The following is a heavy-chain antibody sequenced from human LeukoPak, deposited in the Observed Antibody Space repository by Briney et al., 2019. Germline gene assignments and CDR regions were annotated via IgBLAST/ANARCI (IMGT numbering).Heavy chain of an antibody. V-gene: IGHV4-34*01. Sequence: SETLSLTCAVHGVSFSDNYWNWIRQPPGKGLEWIGEINHSGSTNYNPSLKSRATISVDTSKNQFSLKLSSVTAADTAVYYCARGPTTMTRAFDYWGQGTLVTVSS. CDR1: GVSFSDNY. CDR2: INHSGST. D-gene: IGHD4-17*01. J-gene: IGHJ4*02. CDR3: ARGPTTMTRAFDY.